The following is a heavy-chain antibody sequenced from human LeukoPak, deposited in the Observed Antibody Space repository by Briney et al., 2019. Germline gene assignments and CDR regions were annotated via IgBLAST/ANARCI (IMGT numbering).Heavy chain of an antibody. CDR3: ARVHRQHYGMDV. J-gene: IGHJ6*02. V-gene: IGHV3-53*01. CDR2: IYSGGST. Sequence: PGGSLRLSCAASGFTVSSNYMSWVRQAPGKGLEWVSVIYSGGSTYYADSVKGRFTISRDNSKNTLYLQMNSLRAEDTAVYYCARVHRQHYGMDVWGQGTTVTVSS. D-gene: IGHD1-14*01. CDR1: GFTVSSNY.